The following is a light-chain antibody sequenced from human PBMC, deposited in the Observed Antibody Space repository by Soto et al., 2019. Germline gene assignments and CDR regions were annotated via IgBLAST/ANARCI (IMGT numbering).Light chain of an antibody. CDR1: SSNIANHY. CDR3: GTWDSSLSVLNWV. V-gene: IGLV1-51*01. CDR2: DNN. Sequence: QSVLTQPPSVSAAPGQKVTISCSGSSSNIANHYVCWYQQFPGKAPKLLIYDNNKRPSGIPDRFSGSKSGTSATLAITGLQTGDEADYYCGTWDSSLSVLNWVFGGGTQLTVL. J-gene: IGLJ3*02.